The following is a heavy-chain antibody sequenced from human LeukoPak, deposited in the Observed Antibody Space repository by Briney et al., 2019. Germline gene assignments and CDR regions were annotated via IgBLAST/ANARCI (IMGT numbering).Heavy chain of an antibody. V-gene: IGHV3-21*01. CDR1: GFTFSSYA. CDR2: ISSSSSYV. J-gene: IGHJ3*02. D-gene: IGHD4-17*01. CDR3: AKVGVTTGAFDI. Sequence: GGSLRLSCAASGFTFSSYAMNWVRQAPGKGLEWVSSISSSSSYVYYADSVKGRFTISRDNAENSLYLQMNSLRAEDTAVYYCAKVGVTTGAFDIWGQGTMVTVSS.